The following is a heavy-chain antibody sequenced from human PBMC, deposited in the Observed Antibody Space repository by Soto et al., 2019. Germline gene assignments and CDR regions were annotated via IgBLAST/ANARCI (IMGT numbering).Heavy chain of an antibody. CDR3: ARDPGAYYDSSGLFDY. J-gene: IGHJ4*02. Sequence: GASVKVSCKASGYTFTGYYMHWVRQAPGQGLEWMGWINPNIGVANYAQKFQGRVTITTDTSMSAAYMELSSLRSEDTAVYYCARDPGAYYDSSGLFDYWGQGTLVTVSS. D-gene: IGHD3-22*01. CDR1: GYTFTGYY. CDR2: INPNIGVA. V-gene: IGHV1-2*02.